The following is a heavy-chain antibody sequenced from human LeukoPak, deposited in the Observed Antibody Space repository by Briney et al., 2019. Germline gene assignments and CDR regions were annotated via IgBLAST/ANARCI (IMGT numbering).Heavy chain of an antibody. CDR1: GGSISSYY. V-gene: IGHV4-59*08. CDR3: ARLRATYYGSGSYESYYYYGLDV. CDR2: IYYSGST. Sequence: SSETLSLTCTVSGGSISSYYWSWIRQPPGKGLVWFGYIYYSGSTNYNPSLKSRVTMSVDTSKNQFSLKLSSVTAADTAVYYCARLRATYYGSGSYESYYYYGLDVWGQGTMVTVSS. D-gene: IGHD3-10*01. J-gene: IGHJ6*02.